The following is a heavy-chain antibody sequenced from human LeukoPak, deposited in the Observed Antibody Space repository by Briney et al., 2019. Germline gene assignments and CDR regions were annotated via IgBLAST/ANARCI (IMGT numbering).Heavy chain of an antibody. CDR1: GFTFNAFG. Sequence: PGGSLRLSCVASGFTFNAFGMHWVRQAPGKGLEWVAFIRYDGNDKYYSGSVEGRFTISRDNSKNTLYLQMNSLRAEDTAVYYCAKDPWAGIAAAGTEYFQHWGQGTLVTVSS. V-gene: IGHV3-30*02. CDR2: IRYDGNDK. J-gene: IGHJ1*01. CDR3: AKDPWAGIAAAGTEYFQH. D-gene: IGHD6-13*01.